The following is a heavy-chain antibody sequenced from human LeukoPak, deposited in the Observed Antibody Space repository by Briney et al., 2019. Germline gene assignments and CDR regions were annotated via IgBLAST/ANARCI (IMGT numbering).Heavy chain of an antibody. J-gene: IGHJ3*02. V-gene: IGHV5-51*01. D-gene: IGHD3-22*01. Sequence: GESLKISCKGSGYSFTSYWIGWVRQMPGKGLEWMGIIYPGDSDTRYSPSFQGQVTISADKSISTAYLQWSSLKASDTAMYYCARISNYYYDSSGYYYGAFDIWGQGTMVTVSS. CDR1: GYSFTSYW. CDR3: ARISNYYYDSSGYYYGAFDI. CDR2: IYPGDSDT.